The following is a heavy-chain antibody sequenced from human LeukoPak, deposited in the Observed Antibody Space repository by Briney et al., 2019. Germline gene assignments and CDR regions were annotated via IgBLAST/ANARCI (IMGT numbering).Heavy chain of an antibody. D-gene: IGHD2-15*01. CDR2: MYSGGST. CDR1: GFTVSSNY. J-gene: IGHJ4*02. V-gene: IGHV3-53*04. Sequence: GGSLRLACAASGFTVSSNYMSWVRQAPGKGLDWVSVMYSGGSTYFADSLKGRFTVSRYNSKNTLYLHMNSLRAEDTGVYYCARQRGYFDYWGQGTLVTVSS. CDR3: ARQRGYFDY.